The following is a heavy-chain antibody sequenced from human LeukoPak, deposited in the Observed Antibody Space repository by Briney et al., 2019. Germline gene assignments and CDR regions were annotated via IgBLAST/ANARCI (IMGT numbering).Heavy chain of an antibody. V-gene: IGHV1-18*01. Sequence: ASVKVSCKASGYTFSSYGITWVRQAPGQGLEWMGWISAYSVNTNSAQRVQGRVTMTTDTSTSTAYMGLRSLRSDDTAVYYCAAISVAGTIEYWGQGTLVTVSS. CDR2: ISAYSVNT. J-gene: IGHJ4*02. CDR1: GYTFSSYG. D-gene: IGHD6-19*01. CDR3: AAISVAGTIEY.